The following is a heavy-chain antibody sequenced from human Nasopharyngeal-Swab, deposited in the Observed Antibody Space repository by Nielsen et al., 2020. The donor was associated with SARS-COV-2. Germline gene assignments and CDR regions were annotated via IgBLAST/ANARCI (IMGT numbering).Heavy chain of an antibody. CDR3: ARARDGYNLAY. D-gene: IGHD5-24*01. CDR2: INSDGSST. Sequence: WIRQPPGKGLVWVSRINSDGSSTTYADSVKGRFTISRDNAENTLYLQMNSLRAEDTAVYYCARARDGYNLAYWGQGTLVTVSS. V-gene: IGHV3-74*01. J-gene: IGHJ4*02.